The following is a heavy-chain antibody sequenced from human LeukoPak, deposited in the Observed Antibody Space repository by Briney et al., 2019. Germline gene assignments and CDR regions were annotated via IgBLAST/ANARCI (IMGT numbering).Heavy chain of an antibody. D-gene: IGHD5-12*01. CDR1: GGSIGSYY. CDR3: GRVRTGNTGSPEYFED. CDR2: IYYSGNT. V-gene: IGHV4-59*01. J-gene: IGHJ1*01. Sequence: SETLSLTCTVSGGSIGSYYWSWIRQPPGKGLEWIAFIYYSGNTNSNPSLKSRVTISTDTSKNQFSLRLKSVTAADTAVYFCGRVRTGNTGSPEYFEDWGQGTLVTVSS.